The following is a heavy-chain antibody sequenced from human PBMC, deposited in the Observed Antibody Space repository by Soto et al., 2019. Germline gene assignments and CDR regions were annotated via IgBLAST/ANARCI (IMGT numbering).Heavy chain of an antibody. Sequence: QVQLVESGGGVVQPGRSLRLSCAASGFTFSSYGMHWVRQAPGKGLEWVAVIWYDGSYKYYADSVKGRFTISRDNSKNTLYRQMNSLRAEDTAVYYCARERGVYYDILTGYSSGVGMDVWGQGTTVTVSS. D-gene: IGHD3-9*01. CDR3: ARERGVYYDILTGYSSGVGMDV. CDR1: GFTFSSYG. J-gene: IGHJ6*02. V-gene: IGHV3-33*01. CDR2: IWYDGSYK.